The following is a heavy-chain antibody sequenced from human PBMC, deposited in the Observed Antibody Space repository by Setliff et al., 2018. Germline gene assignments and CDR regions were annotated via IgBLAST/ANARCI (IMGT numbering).Heavy chain of an antibody. Sequence: PSETLSLTCAVYGGSFSGYYWNWIRQAPGKGLEWIGEINHRGTTSYTPSLKGRVTISVDTSKNLFSLKLSSVTAADTAVYFCAREDGPNYYYYYMDIWGKGTTVTVSS. CDR1: GGSFSGYY. CDR2: INHRGTT. D-gene: IGHD2-15*01. J-gene: IGHJ6*03. CDR3: AREDGPNYYYYYMDI. V-gene: IGHV4-34*01.